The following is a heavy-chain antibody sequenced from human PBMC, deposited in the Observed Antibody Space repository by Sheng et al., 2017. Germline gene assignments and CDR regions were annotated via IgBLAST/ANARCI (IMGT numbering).Heavy chain of an antibody. D-gene: IGHD2-2*01. V-gene: IGHV3-11*05. J-gene: IGHJ4*02. CDR2: ISSSSSYT. Sequence: QVQLVESGGGLVKPGGSLRLSCAASGFTFSDYYMSWIRQAPGKGLEWVSYISSSSSYTNYADSVKGRFTISRDNAKNSLYLQMNSLRAEDTAVYYCARPGYCSSTSCWYYFDYWGQGTLVTVSS. CDR1: GFTFSDYY. CDR3: ARPGYCSSTSCWYYFDY.